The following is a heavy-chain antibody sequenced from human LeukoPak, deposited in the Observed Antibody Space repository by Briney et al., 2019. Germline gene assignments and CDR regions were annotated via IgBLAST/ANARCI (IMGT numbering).Heavy chain of an antibody. CDR2: IDYTGST. CDR3: ARHGTSVAWYFDL. CDR1: GGSISSFY. J-gene: IGHJ2*01. V-gene: IGHV4-59*08. D-gene: IGHD6-19*01. Sequence: SETLSLTCSISGGSISSFYWSWIRQPPGKRLEWIGYIDYTGSTKFNPSLKSRITTSVDTSKNQFSLQLSSVTAADTAVYYCARHGTSVAWYFDLWGRGTLVAVSS.